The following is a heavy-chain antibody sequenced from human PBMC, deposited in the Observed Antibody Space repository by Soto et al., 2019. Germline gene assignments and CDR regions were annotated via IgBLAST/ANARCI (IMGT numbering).Heavy chain of an antibody. CDR2: IRQDGSDK. CDR1: GFAFSSYW. J-gene: IGHJ4*02. D-gene: IGHD3-10*01. CDR3: ARDYYASGSHDH. V-gene: IGHV3-7*01. Sequence: HPGGSLRLSCAASGFAFSSYWMTWVRQAPGEGLEWVGNIRQDGSDKYYGDSVKGRFSISRDNAKNSLYLQMNSLRAEDTAVYYSARDYYASGSHDHWGQGTLVTVSS.